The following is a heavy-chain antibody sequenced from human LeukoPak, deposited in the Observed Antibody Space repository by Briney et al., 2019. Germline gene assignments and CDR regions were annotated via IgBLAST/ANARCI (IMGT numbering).Heavy chain of an antibody. V-gene: IGHV3-48*02. D-gene: IGHD3-10*01. CDR2: ISSGSITI. J-gene: IGHJ1*01. CDR1: GFTFSSYS. CDR3: ARDESGSYYKYFQY. Sequence: PGGSLRLSCAASGFTFSSYSMNWVRQAPGKGLEWVSYISSGSITIDYADSVKGRFTISRDNAKNSLYLQMNSLRDEDTAVYYCARDESGSYYKYFQYWGQGTLVTVSS.